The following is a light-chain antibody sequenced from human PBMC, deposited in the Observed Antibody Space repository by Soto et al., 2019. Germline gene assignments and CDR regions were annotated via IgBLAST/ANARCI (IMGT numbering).Light chain of an antibody. J-gene: IGKJ4*01. V-gene: IGKV3-11*01. CDR3: QHRSMLA. CDR2: DTS. CDR1: QGVSGY. Sequence: EIVLTQSPATLSLSPGDRATLSCRASQGVSGYLAWYQQKPGQAPRLLIYDTSNRATGIPARFSGSESGTDFPLTISSLEPEDFAVYYCQHRSMLAFGGGTKVEI.